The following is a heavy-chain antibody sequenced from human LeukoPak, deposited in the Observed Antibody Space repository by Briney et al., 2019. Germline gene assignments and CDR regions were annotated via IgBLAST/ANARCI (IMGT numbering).Heavy chain of an antibody. CDR1: GYRFTDYW. Sequence: GESLKISCKGSGYRFTDYWIGWVRQMPGKGLEWMGIIYPGDSDTRYSPSFQGQVTISADKSINTAHLQWSSLKASNTAMYYCARGAAGTTPDYYYFGLDVWGQGTTVRVSS. CDR2: IYPGDSDT. CDR3: ARGAAGTTPDYYYFGLDV. J-gene: IGHJ6*02. V-gene: IGHV5-51*01. D-gene: IGHD1-7*01.